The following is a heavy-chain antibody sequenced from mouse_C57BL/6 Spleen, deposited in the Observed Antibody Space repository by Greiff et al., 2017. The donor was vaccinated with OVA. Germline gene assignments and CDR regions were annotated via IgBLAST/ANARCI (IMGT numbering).Heavy chain of an antibody. CDR2: ISSGGSYT. CDR1: GFTFSSYG. CDR3: AREFVTTVVATGFDY. D-gene: IGHD1-1*01. V-gene: IGHV5-6*01. J-gene: IGHJ2*01. Sequence: EVMLVESGGDLVKPGGSLKLSCAASGFTFSSYGMSWVRQTPDKRLEWVATISSGGSYTYYPDSVKGRFTISRDNAKNTLYLQMSSLKSEDTAMYYCAREFVTTVVATGFDYWGQGTTLTVSS.